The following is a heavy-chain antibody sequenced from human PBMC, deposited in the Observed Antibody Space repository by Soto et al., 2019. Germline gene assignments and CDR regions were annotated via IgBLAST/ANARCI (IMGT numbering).Heavy chain of an antibody. CDR2: ISAYNGNT. CDR1: GYTFTSYG. J-gene: IGHJ6*03. V-gene: IGHV1-18*01. CDR3: ARDEWLRGYYYYMDV. D-gene: IGHD5-12*01. Sequence: ASVKVSCKASGYTFTSYGISWVRQAPGQGLEWMGWISAYNGNTNYAQKLQGRVTMTTDTSTSTAYMELRSLRSDDTAVYYCARDEWLRGYYYYMDVWGKGTTVTVSS.